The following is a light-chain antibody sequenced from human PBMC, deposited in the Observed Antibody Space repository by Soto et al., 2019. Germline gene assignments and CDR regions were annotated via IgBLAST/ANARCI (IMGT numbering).Light chain of an antibody. V-gene: IGKV1-39*01. CDR1: QSISSY. CDR2: AAS. J-gene: IGKJ2*01. CDR3: QQRYSIPFT. Sequence: DIQMTQSPSSLSASVGDRVTITCRASQSISSYLNWYQQKPRKAPELLIYAASSLQSGVPSRFSGSGSGTDFTLTISSLQPEDFATYYCQQRYSIPFTFGQGTSLEIK.